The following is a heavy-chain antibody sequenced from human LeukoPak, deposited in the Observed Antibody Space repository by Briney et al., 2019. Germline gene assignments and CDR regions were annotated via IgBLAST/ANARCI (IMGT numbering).Heavy chain of an antibody. CDR3: AGFGRDGYYFDY. D-gene: IGHD5-24*01. CDR1: GGTFSSYA. Sequence: SVKVSCKASGGTFSSYAISWVRQAPGQGLEWMGGIIPIFGTANYAQKFQGRVTITADESTSTAYMELSSLRSEDTAVYYCAGFGRDGYYFDYWGQGTLVTVSS. J-gene: IGHJ4*02. CDR2: IIPIFGTA. V-gene: IGHV1-69*01.